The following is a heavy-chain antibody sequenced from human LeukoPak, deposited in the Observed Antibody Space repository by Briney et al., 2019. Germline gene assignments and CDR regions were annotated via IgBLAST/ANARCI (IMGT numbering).Heavy chain of an antibody. V-gene: IGHV3-7*01. CDR1: GFTFSSYW. Sequence: PGGSLRLSCGASGFTFSSYWMSWVRQAPGKGLEWVANIKQDGSEKYYVDSVKGRFTISRDNAKNSLYLQMNSLRAEETAVYYCARGPDYTIAVADYWGQGTLVTVSS. CDR2: IKQDGSEK. J-gene: IGHJ4*02. CDR3: ARGPDYTIAVADY. D-gene: IGHD6-19*01.